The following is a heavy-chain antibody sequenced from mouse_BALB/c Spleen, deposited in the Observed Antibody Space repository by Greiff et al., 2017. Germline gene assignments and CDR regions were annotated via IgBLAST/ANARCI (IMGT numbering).Heavy chain of an antibody. V-gene: IGHV5-17*02. J-gene: IGHJ3*01. Sequence: EVQGVESGGGLVQPGGSRKLSCAASGFTFSSFGMHWVRQAPEKGLEWVAYISSGSSTIYYADTVKGRVTISRDNPKNTLFLQMTSLRSEDTAMYYCARSRYGTWFAYWGQGTLVTVSA. CDR2: ISSGSSTI. D-gene: IGHD1-1*01. CDR3: ARSRYGTWFAY. CDR1: GFTFSSFG.